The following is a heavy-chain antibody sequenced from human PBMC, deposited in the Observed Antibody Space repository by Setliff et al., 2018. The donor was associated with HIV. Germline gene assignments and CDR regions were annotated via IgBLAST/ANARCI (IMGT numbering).Heavy chain of an antibody. Sequence: KPSETLSLTCTVSGGSISSGDYYWSWIRQHPGKGLEWIGYINYSGSTYHNPSLKSRLNISLDTSKNQLSLKLSSVTATDTAVYFCARALGYCSTTSCYAEYFDYWGQGTVVTVSS. CDR1: GGSISSGDYY. D-gene: IGHD2-2*01. V-gene: IGHV4-31*03. CDR3: ARALGYCSTTSCYAEYFDY. J-gene: IGHJ4*02. CDR2: INYSGST.